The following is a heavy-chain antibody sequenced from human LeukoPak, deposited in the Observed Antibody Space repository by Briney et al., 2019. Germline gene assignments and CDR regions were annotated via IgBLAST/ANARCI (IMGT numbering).Heavy chain of an antibody. D-gene: IGHD3-22*01. CDR1: GFIFSDYY. CDR3: ARAGAYYYDSSGYGRH. J-gene: IGHJ4*02. V-gene: IGHV3-11*04. Sequence: PGGSLRLSCAASGFIFSDYYMSWIRQAPAKGLEWVSYISSGGSTIYYADSVKGRFTISRDNAKNTLYLQMNSLRAEDTAVYYCARAGAYYYDSSGYGRHWGQGTLVTVSS. CDR2: ISSGGSTI.